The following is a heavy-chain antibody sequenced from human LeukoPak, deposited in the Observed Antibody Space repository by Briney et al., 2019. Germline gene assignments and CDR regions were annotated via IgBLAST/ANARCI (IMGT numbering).Heavy chain of an antibody. Sequence: PSETLSLTCTVSGGSISSYYWSWIRQPPGKGLEWIGYIYYSGSTNYNPSLTSRVTISVDTSKNQFSLKLSSVTAADTAVYYCARDKRMNGCFDYWGQGTLVTVSS. CDR2: IYYSGST. CDR1: GGSISSYY. J-gene: IGHJ4*02. CDR3: ARDKRMNGCFDY. V-gene: IGHV4-59*01. D-gene: IGHD5-24*01.